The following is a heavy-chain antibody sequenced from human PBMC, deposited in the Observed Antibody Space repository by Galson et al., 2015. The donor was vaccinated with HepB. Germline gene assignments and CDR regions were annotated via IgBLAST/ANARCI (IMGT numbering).Heavy chain of an antibody. J-gene: IGHJ4*02. D-gene: IGHD3-10*01. CDR1: GFSLSASGVG. Sequence: PALVKPTQTLTLTYTFSGFSLSASGVGVGWIRQPPGKALEWLAFIYWNDDKRYSPSLKSKLTITKGSSKNQVVLTMTNMDPVDTATYYCAGDSGNFYASGSYFDFWGQGTLVTVSS. V-gene: IGHV2-5*01. CDR3: AGDSGNFYASGSYFDF. CDR2: IYWNDDK.